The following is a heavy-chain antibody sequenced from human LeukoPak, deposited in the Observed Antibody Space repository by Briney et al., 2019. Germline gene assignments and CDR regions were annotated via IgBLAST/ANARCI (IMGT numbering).Heavy chain of an antibody. Sequence: GGSLRLSCAASGFTFSSYGMHWVRQAPGKGLEWVAFIRYDGSNKYYADSVKGRFTISRDNSKNTLYLQMNSLRAEDTAVYYCATPPYDSWSGSLNWFAPWGQGTLVTVPS. J-gene: IGHJ5*02. CDR3: ATPPYDSWSGSLNWFAP. CDR2: IRYDGSNK. D-gene: IGHD3-3*01. CDR1: GFTFSSYG. V-gene: IGHV3-30*02.